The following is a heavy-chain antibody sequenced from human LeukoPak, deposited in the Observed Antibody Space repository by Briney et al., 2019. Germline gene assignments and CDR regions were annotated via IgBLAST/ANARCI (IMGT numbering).Heavy chain of an antibody. D-gene: IGHD6-6*01. Sequence: PSQTLSLTCTVSGGSISSGGYYWSWIRQPPGKGLEWIGYIYHSGSTYYNPSLKSRVTISVDRSKNQFSLKLSSVTAADTAVYYCARDEYSSSSEAFDYWGQGTLVTVSS. CDR1: GGSISSGGYY. V-gene: IGHV4-30-2*01. J-gene: IGHJ4*02. CDR2: IYHSGST. CDR3: ARDEYSSSSEAFDY.